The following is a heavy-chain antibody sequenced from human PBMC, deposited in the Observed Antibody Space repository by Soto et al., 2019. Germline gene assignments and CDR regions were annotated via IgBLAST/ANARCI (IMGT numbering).Heavy chain of an antibody. CDR1: GFTFSGSA. Sequence: EVQLVESGGGLVQPGGSLKLSCAASGFTFSGSAMHWVRQAPGKGLEWVGRIRSKANSYATVYAESVKGRFTVSRDDSQNTAYLQMSGLRSEDTAVYYCTSTVTWNYWHFDLWGRGTLVSVSS. J-gene: IGHJ2*01. D-gene: IGHD4-17*01. CDR2: IRSKANSYAT. CDR3: TSTVTWNYWHFDL. V-gene: IGHV3-73*01.